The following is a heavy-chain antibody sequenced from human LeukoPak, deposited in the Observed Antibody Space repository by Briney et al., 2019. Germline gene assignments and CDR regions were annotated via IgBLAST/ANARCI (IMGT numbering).Heavy chain of an antibody. CDR3: ARNDYGDYVKWLYYYYGMDV. CDR2: MNPNSGNT. J-gene: IGHJ6*02. CDR1: GYTFTSYD. D-gene: IGHD4-17*01. V-gene: IGHV1-8*01. Sequence: GASVKVSCKASGYTFTSYDINWVRQATGQGLEWMGWMNPNSGNTGYAQKFQGRVTMTRNTSISTAYMELSNLRSEDTAVYYCARNDYGDYVKWLYYYYGMDVWGQGTTVTVSS.